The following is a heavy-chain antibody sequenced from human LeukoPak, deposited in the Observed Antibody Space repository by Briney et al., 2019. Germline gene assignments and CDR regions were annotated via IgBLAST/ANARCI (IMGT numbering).Heavy chain of an antibody. CDR1: GGSISSSSYY. CDR3: ARDRDIVVVPAEGSWFDP. CDR2: IYYSGST. Sequence: KTSETLSLTCTVSGGSISSSSYYWGWIRQPPGKGLEWIGSIYYSGSTYYNPSLKSRVTISVDTSKNQFSLKLSSLTAADTAVYYCARDRDIVVVPAEGSWFDPWGQGTLVTVSS. V-gene: IGHV4-39*07. D-gene: IGHD2-2*01. J-gene: IGHJ5*02.